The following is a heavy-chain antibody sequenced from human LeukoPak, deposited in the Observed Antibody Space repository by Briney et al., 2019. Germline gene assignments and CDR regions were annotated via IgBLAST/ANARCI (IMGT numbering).Heavy chain of an antibody. D-gene: IGHD4-17*01. CDR1: GYTFTGYY. J-gene: IGHJ5*02. CDR3: ARDPDDYGDDGWFDP. V-gene: IGHV1-2*02. CDR2: INPNSGGT. Sequence: ASVKVSCKASGYTFTGYYMHWVRQAPGQGLEWMGWINPNSGGTNYAQKFQGRVTMTRDTSISTAYKELSRLRSDDTAVYYCARDPDDYGDDGWFDPWGQGTLVTVSS.